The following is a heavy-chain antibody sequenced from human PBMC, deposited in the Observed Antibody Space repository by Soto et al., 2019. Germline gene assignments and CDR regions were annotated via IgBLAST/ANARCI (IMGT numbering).Heavy chain of an antibody. CDR2: ISFDGNNK. D-gene: IGHD2-2*01. CDR3: TRDRDCIRAGCYLDAYDAFDF. V-gene: IGHV3-30*01. CDR1: GFTFRSYA. Sequence: QVHLVESGGGAVQPGTSLRLSCAASGFTFRSYAMHWARQAPGKGLEWVAGISFDGNNKYYADSVKGRFTISRDNSKNTLCLEVDSPRAEDTAVYYCTRDRDCIRAGCYLDAYDAFDFWGQGTMVIVSS. J-gene: IGHJ3*01.